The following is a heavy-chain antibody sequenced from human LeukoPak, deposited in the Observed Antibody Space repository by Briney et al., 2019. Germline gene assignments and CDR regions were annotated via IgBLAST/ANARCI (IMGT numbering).Heavy chain of an antibody. CDR3: TSYSGSYAYYVY. V-gene: IGHV4-4*07. Sequence: SETLSLTCTVSGGSISSYYWSWIRQPAGKGLEWIGRIYSSGSTNYNPSLKSRVTMSVDTSKNQFSLPLSSVTAADTAVYYCTSYSGSYAYYVYWGQGTLVTVSS. CDR1: GGSISSYY. J-gene: IGHJ4*02. D-gene: IGHD1-26*01. CDR2: IYSSGST.